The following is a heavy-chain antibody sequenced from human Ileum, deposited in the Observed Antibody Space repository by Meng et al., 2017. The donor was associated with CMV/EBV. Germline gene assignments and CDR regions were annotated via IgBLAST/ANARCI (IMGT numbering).Heavy chain of an antibody. CDR3: ARGRRYLFY. Sequence: QVLPHQRGAGLLKASETLSLTCAVDGETFSGFYWGWIRQSPGKGLEWIGQINQSGSTNYNPSLKSRVTISVDTSKNQFSLKLSSVTAADAAMYYCARGRRYLFYWSQGTLVTVSS. CDR2: INQSGST. CDR1: GETFSGFY. J-gene: IGHJ4*02. D-gene: IGHD3-9*01. V-gene: IGHV4-34*01.